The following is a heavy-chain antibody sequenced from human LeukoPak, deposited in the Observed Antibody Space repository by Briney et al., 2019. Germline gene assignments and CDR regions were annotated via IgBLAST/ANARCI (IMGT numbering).Heavy chain of an antibody. Sequence: PGVPLRLSCAASGITFSNYGMHWVRQTPGKGLEWVAFIRNDGSDKYHADSVKGRFTISRDNSKNTLYLQMNSLRAEDTAVYYCAREYGWGCDFRGQGTPVTVSS. CDR1: GITFSNYG. CDR2: IRNDGSDK. J-gene: IGHJ4*02. D-gene: IGHD6-19*01. V-gene: IGHV3-30*02. CDR3: AREYGWGCDF.